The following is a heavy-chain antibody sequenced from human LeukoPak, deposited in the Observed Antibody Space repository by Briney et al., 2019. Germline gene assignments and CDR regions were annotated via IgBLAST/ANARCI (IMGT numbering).Heavy chain of an antibody. CDR3: ARDKWAVAGTGRNFFDY. CDR1: GFTFSSYA. CDR2: ISYDGSNK. V-gene: IGHV3-30*04. Sequence: GGSLRLSCAASGFTFSSYAMHWVRQAPGKGLEWVALISYDGSNKYYADSVKGRFTISRDNSQNTPYLQMNSLRTEDTTVYYCARDKWAVAGTGRNFFDYWGQGTLVTVSS. J-gene: IGHJ4*02. D-gene: IGHD6-19*01.